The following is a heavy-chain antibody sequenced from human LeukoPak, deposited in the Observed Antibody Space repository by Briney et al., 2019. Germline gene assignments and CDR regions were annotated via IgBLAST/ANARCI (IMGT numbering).Heavy chain of an antibody. CDR2: IYSGGST. CDR1: GLTVSSNY. CDR3: ARDRSGGYSYGLSYYGMDV. D-gene: IGHD5-18*01. Sequence: PGGSLRLSCAASGLTVSSNYMSWVRQAPGKGLEWVSAIYSGGSTYYADSVKGRFTISRDNSKNTLYLQMNSLRAEDTAVYYCARDRSGGYSYGLSYYGMDVWGQGTTVTVSS. J-gene: IGHJ6*02. V-gene: IGHV3-66*01.